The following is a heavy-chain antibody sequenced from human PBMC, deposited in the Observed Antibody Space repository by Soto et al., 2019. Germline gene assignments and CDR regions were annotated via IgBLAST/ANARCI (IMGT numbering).Heavy chain of an antibody. V-gene: IGHV3-21*02. D-gene: IGHD1-26*01. CDR2: ISSGGVYI. CDR3: TRDQGGSYDSWFDP. J-gene: IGHJ5*02. CDR1: TFSMYS. Sequence: EVQIVESGGGLVQPGGSLRLSCNFTFSMYSMDWVRQAPGKGLEWVASISSGGVYIKYADSVKGRFTISRDNAKNSGSLQMNSLRVDDTALYFCTRDQGGSYDSWFDPWGQGTLVTVSS.